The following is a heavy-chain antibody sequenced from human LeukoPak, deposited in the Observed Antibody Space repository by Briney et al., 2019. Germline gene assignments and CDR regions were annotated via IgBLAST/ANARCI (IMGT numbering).Heavy chain of an antibody. J-gene: IGHJ4*02. Sequence: SETLSLTCNLSGDSSSTTTYYWGWIRQPPGKALEWIGTINHNWDTYYNPSLKTRVTISLDMSKNQVSLRLTSATAADTAVYFCARDYGNTAWFYFWGQGTLVTVSA. CDR3: ARDYGNTAWFYF. CDR2: INHNWDT. CDR1: GDSSSTTTYY. V-gene: IGHV4-39*07. D-gene: IGHD3-9*01.